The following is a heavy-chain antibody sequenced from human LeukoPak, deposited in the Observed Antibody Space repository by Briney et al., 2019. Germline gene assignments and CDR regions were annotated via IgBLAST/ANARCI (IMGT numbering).Heavy chain of an antibody. D-gene: IGHD5-24*01. CDR3: ARVLVEMATGENWFDP. CDR2: IYTSGST. J-gene: IGHJ5*02. Sequence: SETLSLTRTVSGGSISSYYWSWIRQPAGKGLEWIGRIYTSGSTNYNPSLKSRVTMSVDTSKNQFSLKLSSVTAADTAVYYCARVLVEMATGENWFDPWGQGTLVTVSS. V-gene: IGHV4-4*07. CDR1: GGSISSYY.